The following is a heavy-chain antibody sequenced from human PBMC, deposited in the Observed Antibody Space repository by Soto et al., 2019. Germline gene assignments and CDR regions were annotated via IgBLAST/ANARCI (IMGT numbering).Heavy chain of an antibody. CDR3: ARGRGEFDG. CDR1: GASLSDNY. CDR2: INHSGNT. D-gene: IGHD2-21*01. V-gene: IGHV4-34*01. J-gene: IGHJ5*02. Sequence: SETLSLTCAVYGASLSDNYCNWLRQPPGKVLEWIGEINHSGNTNYNPSLRSRVTISIDTTKNQLSLNLRSVSAADTAVYYCARGRGEFDGWGQGTPVNASS.